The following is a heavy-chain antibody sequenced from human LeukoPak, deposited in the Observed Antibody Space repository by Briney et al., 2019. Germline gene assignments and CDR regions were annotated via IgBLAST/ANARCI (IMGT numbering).Heavy chain of an antibody. D-gene: IGHD3-10*01. CDR1: GFTFSSYW. V-gene: IGHV3-7*01. J-gene: IGHJ4*02. CDR2: INQDGSEK. Sequence: GGSLRLSCAASGFTFSSYWMSWVRQAPGKGLEWVANINQDGSEKYYVDSVKGRFTISRDNAKKSLYLQMNSLRAEDTAVYYCARVYQGVSLFDGIDYWGQGTLVTVSS. CDR3: ARVYQGVSLFDGIDY.